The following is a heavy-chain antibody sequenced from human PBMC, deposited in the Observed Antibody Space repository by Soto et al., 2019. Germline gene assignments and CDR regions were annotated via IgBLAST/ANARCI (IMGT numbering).Heavy chain of an antibody. J-gene: IGHJ4*02. V-gene: IGHV3-23*01. CDR1: GFTFSSYA. D-gene: IGHD1-26*01. CDR2: ISGSGGST. Sequence: EVQLLESGGGLVQPGGSLRLSCAASGFTFSSYAMSWVRQAPGKGLEWVSAISGSGGSTYYADSVKGRFTISRDNSKNTLYLQMNSLRAEDTAVYYCAKGQAYSGSYLAELFDYWGQGTLVTVSS. CDR3: AKGQAYSGSYLAELFDY.